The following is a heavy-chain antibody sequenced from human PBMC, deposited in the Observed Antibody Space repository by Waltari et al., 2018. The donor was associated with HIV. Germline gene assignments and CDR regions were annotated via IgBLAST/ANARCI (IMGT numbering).Heavy chain of an antibody. CDR3: ARDRGGYSSGWYGGLFDY. CDR1: GGTFSSYA. J-gene: IGHJ4*02. V-gene: IGHV1-69*04. D-gene: IGHD6-19*01. CDR2: IIPILGIA. Sequence: QVQLVQSGAEVKKPGSSVKVSCKASGGTFSSYAISWVRQAPGQGLEWMGRIIPILGIANYAQKFQGRVTITADKSTSTAYMELSSLRSEDTAVYYCARDRGGYSSGWYGGLFDYWGQGTLVTVSS.